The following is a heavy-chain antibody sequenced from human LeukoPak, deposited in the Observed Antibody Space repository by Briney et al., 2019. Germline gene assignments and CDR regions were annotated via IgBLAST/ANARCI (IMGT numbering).Heavy chain of an antibody. CDR1: GYTFTSYG. J-gene: IGHJ6*03. V-gene: IGHV1-18*01. Sequence: ASVKVSRKASGYTFTSYGISWVRQAPGQGLEWMGWISAYNGNTNYAQKLQGRVTMTTDTSTSTAYMELSSLRSEDTAVYYCARGGGASPNYDFWSGDTSLRYMDVWGKGTTVTVSS. CDR3: ARGGGASPNYDFWSGDTSLRYMDV. CDR2: ISAYNGNT. D-gene: IGHD3-3*01.